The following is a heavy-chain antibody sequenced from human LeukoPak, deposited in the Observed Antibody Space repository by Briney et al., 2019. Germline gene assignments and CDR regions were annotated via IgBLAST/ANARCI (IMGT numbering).Heavy chain of an antibody. CDR3: ARAIYCSSTSCNYYYYMDV. CDR2: INWNGGSS. V-gene: IGHV3-20*04. CDR1: GFTFDDYG. J-gene: IGHJ6*03. Sequence: GGSLRLSCAASGFTFDDYGMSWVRQAPGKGLEWVSGINWNGGSSGYADSVKGRFTISRDNAKNSLYLQMNSLRAEDTALYYCARAIYCSSTSCNYYYYMDVWGKGTTVTISS. D-gene: IGHD2-2*01.